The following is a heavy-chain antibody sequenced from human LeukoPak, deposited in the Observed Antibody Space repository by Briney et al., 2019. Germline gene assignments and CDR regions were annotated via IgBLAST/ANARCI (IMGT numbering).Heavy chain of an antibody. Sequence: ASVKVSRKASGYTFTSYYMHWVRQAPGQGLEWMGIINASGCSTSYAQKFQGRVNMTRDTSTSTVYMELSSLRSEDTAVYYCARLYGDYGGADYWGQGTLVTVSS. V-gene: IGHV1-46*01. CDR2: INASGCST. CDR1: GYTFTSYY. D-gene: IGHD4-17*01. CDR3: ARLYGDYGGADY. J-gene: IGHJ4*02.